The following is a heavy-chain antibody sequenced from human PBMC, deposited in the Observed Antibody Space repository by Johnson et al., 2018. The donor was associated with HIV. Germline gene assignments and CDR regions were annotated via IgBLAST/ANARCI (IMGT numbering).Heavy chain of an antibody. V-gene: IGHV3-30-3*01. J-gene: IGHJ3*02. Sequence: QLVESGGGVVQPGRSLRLSCAASGFTFSSYAMHWVRQAPGKGLEWVAVISYDGINKYYADSVKGRFTISRDNSKNTLYLQMNSLRAEDTAVYYCAIGQNAFDIWGQGTMVTVSS. CDR2: ISYDGINK. CDR3: AIGQNAFDI. CDR1: GFTFSSYA.